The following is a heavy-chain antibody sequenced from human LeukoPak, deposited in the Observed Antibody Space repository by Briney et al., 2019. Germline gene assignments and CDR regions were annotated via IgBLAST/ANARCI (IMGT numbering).Heavy chain of an antibody. J-gene: IGHJ4*02. V-gene: IGHV3-23*01. CDR3: AKRNWRYFDY. Sequence: WGSVRLSCAASGFTFITYVMSWVRQAPGKDLEWVSAISGSGGSTYYADSVKDRFTISRDNSKNSLYLQMNSLGADDTAVYYCAKRNWRYFDYWGQGTLVTVSS. CDR1: GFTFITYV. D-gene: IGHD1-1*01. CDR2: ISGSGGST.